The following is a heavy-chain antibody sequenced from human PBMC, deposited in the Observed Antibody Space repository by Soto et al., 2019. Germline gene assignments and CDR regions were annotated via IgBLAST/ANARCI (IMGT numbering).Heavy chain of an antibody. CDR3: ASSRDDYVWGSYRT. Sequence: GGSLRLSCAASGFTFSSYSMNWVRQAPGKGLEWVSYISSSSSTIYYADSVKGRFTISRDNAKNSLYLQMNSLRDEDTAVYYCASSRDDYVWGSYRTWGQGTLVTVSS. CDR1: GFTFSSYS. CDR2: ISSSSSTI. J-gene: IGHJ5*02. D-gene: IGHD3-16*02. V-gene: IGHV3-48*02.